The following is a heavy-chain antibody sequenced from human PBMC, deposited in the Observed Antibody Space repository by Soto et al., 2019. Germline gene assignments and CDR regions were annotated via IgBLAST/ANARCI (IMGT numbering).Heavy chain of an antibody. Sequence: TLSLTCTVSGGSISSGDYYWSWIRQPPGKDLEWIGYIYYSGSTYYNPSLKSRVTISVDTSKNQFSLKLSSVTAADTAVYYCARDGHIVVVPAAQYGMDVGGQGTLVTVSS. CDR3: ARDGHIVVVPAAQYGMDV. CDR2: IYYSGST. V-gene: IGHV4-30-4*01. D-gene: IGHD2-2*01. J-gene: IGHJ6*02. CDR1: GGSISSGDYY.